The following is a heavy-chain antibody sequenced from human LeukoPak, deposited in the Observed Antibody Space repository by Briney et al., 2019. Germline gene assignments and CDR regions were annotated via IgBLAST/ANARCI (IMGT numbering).Heavy chain of an antibody. D-gene: IGHD2-21*01. Sequence: PGGSLRLSCAASGFTFSIYSMNWVRQAPGKGLEWVANINPDGNEKSYVDSVKGRFTISRDNAKTSLFLQMNSLRAEDTALYYCAAWYSETTQEHNSWGQGTLVTVSS. CDR3: AAWYSETTQEHNS. V-gene: IGHV3-7*01. J-gene: IGHJ4*02. CDR2: INPDGNEK. CDR1: GFTFSIYS.